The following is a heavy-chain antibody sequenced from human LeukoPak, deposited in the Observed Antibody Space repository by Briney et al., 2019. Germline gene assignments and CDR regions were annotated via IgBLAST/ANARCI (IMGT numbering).Heavy chain of an antibody. CDR3: AREGGDSSGYYYGYYYYGMDV. J-gene: IGHJ6*02. CDR2: INPNSGGM. V-gene: IGHV1-2*02. D-gene: IGHD3-22*01. CDR1: GYTFTDYY. Sequence: EASVKVSCKGSGYTFTDYYIHWVRQAPGHGLEWMGWINPNSGGMHYAQKFQGRVTMTRDKSINTLYMELTRLRSDDTAVYYCAREGGDSSGYYYGYYYYGMDVWGQGTTVTVSS.